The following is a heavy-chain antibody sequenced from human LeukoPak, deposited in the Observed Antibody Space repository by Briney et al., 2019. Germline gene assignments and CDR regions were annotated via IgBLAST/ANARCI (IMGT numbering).Heavy chain of an antibody. CDR3: AKTLRYCSGGSCPSLYYFDY. D-gene: IGHD2-15*01. V-gene: IGHV3-7*03. CDR2: IKQDGSEK. J-gene: IGHJ4*02. CDR1: GFTFSSYW. Sequence: GGSLRLSCAASGFTFSSYWMSWVRQAPGKGLEWVANIKQDGSEKYYVDSVKGRFTISRDNAKNSLYLQMNSLRAEDTAVYYCAKTLRYCSGGSCPSLYYFDYWGQGTLVTVSS.